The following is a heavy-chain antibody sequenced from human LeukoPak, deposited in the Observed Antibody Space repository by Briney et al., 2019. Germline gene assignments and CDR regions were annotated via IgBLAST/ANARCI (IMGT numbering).Heavy chain of an antibody. CDR2: INPNSGGT. V-gene: IGHV1-2*02. Sequence: ASVKVSCKASGYTFTGYYMHWVRQAPGQGLEWMGWINPNSGGTNYAQKFQGRVTMTRDTSISTAYMELSRPRSDDTAVYYCARGNYGDYCFDPWGQGTLVTVSS. CDR1: GYTFTGYY. D-gene: IGHD4-17*01. J-gene: IGHJ5*02. CDR3: ARGNYGDYCFDP.